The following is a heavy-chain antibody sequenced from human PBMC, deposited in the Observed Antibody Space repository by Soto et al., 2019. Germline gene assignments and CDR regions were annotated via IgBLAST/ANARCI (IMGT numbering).Heavy chain of an antibody. Sequence: QERLVQSGAELRKPGASVKISCRASGYHFPSFNVNWVRQASGQGPEWLGWMNPTNGNAAFARDFRGRVTMTRDLSTDTAYLELGGLSSGDTAIYYCARAVGIAVTGLDLWGQGTVVTVSA. J-gene: IGHJ5*02. CDR3: ARAVGIAVTGLDL. V-gene: IGHV1-8*01. CDR2: MNPTNGNA. D-gene: IGHD2-21*02. CDR1: GYHFPSFN.